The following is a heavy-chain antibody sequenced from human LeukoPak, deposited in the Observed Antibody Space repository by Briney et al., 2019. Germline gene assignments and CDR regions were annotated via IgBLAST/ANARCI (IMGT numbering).Heavy chain of an antibody. CDR3: ARHGGSNRAWEKYYYLDA. D-gene: IGHD3-16*02. J-gene: IGHJ6*03. Sequence: RPGGSLKIPCKAPGYTSTSDWIAWVGQIPGKGLEWMGILYLVVFDTTSSTSFQGQVTISADKSISTAYLQWSSLKSSDTPLCYCARHGGSNRAWEKYYYLDAWGKGTTVTVSS. CDR2: LYLVVFDT. CDR1: GYTSTSDW. V-gene: IGHV5-51*01.